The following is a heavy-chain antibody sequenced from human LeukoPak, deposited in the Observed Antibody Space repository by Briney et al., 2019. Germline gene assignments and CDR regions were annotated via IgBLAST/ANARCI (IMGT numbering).Heavy chain of an antibody. J-gene: IGHJ4*02. V-gene: IGHV3-7*03. CDR1: GFTFSSYW. Sequence: GGSLRLSCAASGFTFSSYWMSWVRQAPGKGLEWVANVKQDGSEKNYVDSVKGRFTISRDNAKNSLYLQMNSLRAEDAAIYYCAKDIPFGGYWGQGTLVTVSS. CDR3: AKDIPFGGY. D-gene: IGHD3-16*01. CDR2: VKQDGSEK.